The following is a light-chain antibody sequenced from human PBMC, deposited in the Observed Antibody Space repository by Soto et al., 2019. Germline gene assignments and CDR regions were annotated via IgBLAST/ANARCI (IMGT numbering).Light chain of an antibody. V-gene: IGKV3-20*01. Sequence: EIVLTQSPGTLSLSPGERATLSCRASQSVASNYLAWYQQKPGQAPRLLIYGASSRATGIPDRFSGSGSGTDFTLTISRLEFEDFAVYNCQQYSRSPWTFGQGTKVETK. CDR2: GAS. CDR3: QQYSRSPWT. CDR1: QSVASNY. J-gene: IGKJ1*01.